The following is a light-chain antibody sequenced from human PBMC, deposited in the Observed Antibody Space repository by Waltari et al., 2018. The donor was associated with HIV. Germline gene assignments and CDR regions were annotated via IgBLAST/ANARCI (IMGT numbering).Light chain of an antibody. J-gene: IGKJ1*01. CDR2: WAS. CDR1: QSVLYSSNNKNY. V-gene: IGKV4-1*01. CDR3: QQYYSTPQT. Sequence: DIVMTQSPDSLPVSLGERATINCQSSQSVLYSSNNKNYLAWYQQKPGQPPKLLIYWASARESGVPDRFSGSGSGTDFTLTISSLQAEDVAVYYCQQYYSTPQTFGQGTKVEIK.